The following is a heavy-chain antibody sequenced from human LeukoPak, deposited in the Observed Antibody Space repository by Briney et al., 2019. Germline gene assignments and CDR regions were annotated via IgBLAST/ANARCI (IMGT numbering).Heavy chain of an antibody. Sequence: HPGGSLRLSCAASGFTFSNYWMHWFRQAPGKGLVWVSRIKTDGSETGYADSVKGRFTISRDNAKNTLYLQMNSLRAEDTAVYYCSKPLGDNGYHWGQGTLVTVSS. D-gene: IGHD4/OR15-4a*01. J-gene: IGHJ5*02. V-gene: IGHV3-74*01. CDR2: IKTDGSET. CDR1: GFTFSNYW. CDR3: SKPLGDNGYH.